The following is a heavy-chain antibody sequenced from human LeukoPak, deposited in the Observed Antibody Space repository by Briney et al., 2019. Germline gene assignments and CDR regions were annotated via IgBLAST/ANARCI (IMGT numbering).Heavy chain of an antibody. V-gene: IGHV4-30-2*01. J-gene: IGHJ4*02. Sequence: SETLSLTCTVSGGSISSGDYYWSWIRQPPGKGLEWIGYIHHSGDTYQNPSLKSRVTVSSDRSTNQFYLKLSSVTAADTAVYYCARLIAADPQLDSWGQGTLVTVSS. CDR1: GGSISSGDYY. CDR3: ARLIAADPQLDS. D-gene: IGHD6-13*01. CDR2: IHHSGDT.